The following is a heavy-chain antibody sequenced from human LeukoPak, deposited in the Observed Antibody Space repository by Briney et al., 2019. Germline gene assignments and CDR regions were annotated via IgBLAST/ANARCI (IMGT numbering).Heavy chain of an antibody. V-gene: IGHV3-30-3*01. J-gene: IGHJ4*02. CDR3: AREGVIVVVILGFDY. Sequence: HPGGSLRLSCAASGFTFSSYAMHWVRQAPGKGLEWVAVISYDGSNKYYADSVKGRFTISRDNSKNTLYLQMNSLRAEDTAVYYCAREGVIVVVILGFDYWGQGTLVTVSS. CDR1: GFTFSSYA. CDR2: ISYDGSNK. D-gene: IGHD3-22*01.